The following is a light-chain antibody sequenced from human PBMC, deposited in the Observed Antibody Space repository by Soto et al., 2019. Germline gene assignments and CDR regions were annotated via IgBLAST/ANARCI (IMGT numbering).Light chain of an antibody. CDR2: DAS. CDR1: QSVSSY. J-gene: IGKJ5*01. V-gene: IGKV3-11*01. Sequence: EIVLTQSPATLSLSPGERATLSCRASQSVSSYLAWYQQKPGQAPRLLIYDASNRATGIPARFSCSGSGTDFTLTISSLEPEDFAVYYCQQRSSWPITFGQGTRLEIK. CDR3: QQRSSWPIT.